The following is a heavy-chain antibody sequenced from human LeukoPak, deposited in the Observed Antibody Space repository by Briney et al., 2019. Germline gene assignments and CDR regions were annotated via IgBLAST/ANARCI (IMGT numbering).Heavy chain of an antibody. CDR3: ARHHSGSYYYFDY. CDR2: IYYSGST. V-gene: IGHV4-39*01. D-gene: IGHD1-26*01. CDR1: GGSISSSDYY. Sequence: SETLSLTCTVSGGSISSSDYYWAWIRQPPGKGLEWIGSIYYSGSTYYNPSLKSRVTISVDTSKNQFSLTLSSVTAADTAVYYCARHHSGSYYYFDYWGQGTLVTVSS. J-gene: IGHJ4*02.